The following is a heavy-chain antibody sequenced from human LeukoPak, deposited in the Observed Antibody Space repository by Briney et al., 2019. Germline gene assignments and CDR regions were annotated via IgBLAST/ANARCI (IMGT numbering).Heavy chain of an antibody. J-gene: IGHJ4*02. D-gene: IGHD3-22*01. CDR3: TKGDSSPPC. CDR1: GFTFSNAW. V-gene: IGHV3-15*01. Sequence: GGSLGLSCAASGFTFSNAWMNWVRQAPGKGLEWVGRVKSKADGGTTEYAAPVKGRFTISRDDSKNTLYLQMNSLKTEDAAVYYCTKGDSSPPCGGKGPLVTVSS. CDR2: VKSKADGGTT.